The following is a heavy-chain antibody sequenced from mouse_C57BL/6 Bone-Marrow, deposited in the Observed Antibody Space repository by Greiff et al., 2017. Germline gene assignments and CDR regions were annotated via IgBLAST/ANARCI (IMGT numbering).Heavy chain of an antibody. V-gene: IGHV5-4*01. J-gene: IGHJ3*01. CDR3: ASGVGYRSAVLGWAY. Sequence: EVHLVESGGGLVKPGGSLKLSCAASGFTFSSYAMSWVRQPPEKRLEWVATISDGGSYTYYHANVKGRITISRDNAKNNLYLHMNPLKSEDTAMYYCASGVGYRSAVLGWAYWGQGTLVTVSA. CDR1: GFTFSSYA. CDR2: ISDGGSYT. D-gene: IGHD2-14*01.